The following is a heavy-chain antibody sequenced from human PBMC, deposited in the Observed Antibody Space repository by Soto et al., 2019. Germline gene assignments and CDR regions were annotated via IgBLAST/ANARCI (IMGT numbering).Heavy chain of an antibody. J-gene: IGHJ5*02. D-gene: IGHD6-19*01. V-gene: IGHV4-31*03. Sequence: QVQLQESGPGLVKPSQTLSLTCTVSGGSISSGGYYWSWIRQHPGKGLEWIGYIYYSGSTYYNPSLKRRVTISVDTSKNQFSLKLSSVTAADTAVYYCARDVRSGWYSWFDPWGQGTLVTVSS. CDR3: ARDVRSGWYSWFDP. CDR1: GGSISSGGYY. CDR2: IYYSGST.